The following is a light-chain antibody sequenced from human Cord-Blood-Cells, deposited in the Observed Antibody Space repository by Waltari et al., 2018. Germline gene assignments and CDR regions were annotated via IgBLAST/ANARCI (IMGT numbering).Light chain of an antibody. J-gene: IGKJ2*01. CDR1: QSISSY. CDR2: AAS. V-gene: IGKV1-39*01. Sequence: DIQMTQSPSSLSASVGDRVTITCRASQSISSYLNWYQQKPGKARKLLIYAASSLQSGVPSRFSGSGSGTDFTLTISSLQPEDFATYYCQQSYSTPPTFGQGTKLEIK. CDR3: QQSYSTPPT.